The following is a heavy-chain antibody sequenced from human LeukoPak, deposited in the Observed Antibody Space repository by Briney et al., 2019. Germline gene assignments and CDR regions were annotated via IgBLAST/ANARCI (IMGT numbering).Heavy chain of an antibody. Sequence: PGGSLRLSCAASGFTFSSYEMNWVRQAPGKGLEWVSYISSSGSTIYYADSVKGRFTISRDNAKNSLYLQMNSLRAEDTAVYYCARDSEEMATILQSPDAFDIWGQGTMVTVSS. J-gene: IGHJ3*02. CDR3: ARDSEEMATILQSPDAFDI. CDR2: ISSSGSTI. D-gene: IGHD5-24*01. V-gene: IGHV3-48*03. CDR1: GFTFSSYE.